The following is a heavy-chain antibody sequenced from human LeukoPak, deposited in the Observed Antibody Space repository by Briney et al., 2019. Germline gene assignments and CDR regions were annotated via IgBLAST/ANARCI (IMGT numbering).Heavy chain of an antibody. J-gene: IGHJ5*02. Sequence: SGGPLRLSCAASGFTFSGYWMNWVRQAPGKGLEWVANIKQDGSEKKYVDSVKGRFTISRDNAKNSLYLQMNSLRAEDTAVYYCMTASRSSSWPPPTWGQGTLVTVSS. D-gene: IGHD6-13*01. V-gene: IGHV3-7*01. CDR1: GFTFSGYW. CDR2: IKQDGSEK. CDR3: MTASRSSSWPPPT.